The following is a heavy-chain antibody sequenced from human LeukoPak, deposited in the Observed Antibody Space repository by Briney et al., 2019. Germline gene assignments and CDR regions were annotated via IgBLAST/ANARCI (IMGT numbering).Heavy chain of an antibody. CDR2: ISSSSSTI. Sequence: GGSLRLSCAASGFTFSSYSMNWVRQAPGKGLEWVSYISSSSSTIYYADSVKGRFTISRDNAKNSLYLQMNSLRAEDTAVYYCATSRFRNYDFWSGYSNGDYFDYWGQGTLVTVSS. V-gene: IGHV3-48*01. CDR3: ATSRFRNYDFWSGYSNGDYFDY. CDR1: GFTFSSYS. J-gene: IGHJ4*02. D-gene: IGHD3-3*01.